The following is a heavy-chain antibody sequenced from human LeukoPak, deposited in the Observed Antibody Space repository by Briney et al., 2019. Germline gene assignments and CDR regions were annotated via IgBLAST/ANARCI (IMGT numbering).Heavy chain of an antibody. CDR1: GGSISSYY. CDR2: IYYSGST. Sequence: SETLSLTCTVSGGSISSYYWSWIRQPPGKGLEWIGYIYYSGSTYYNPSLKSRVTISVDTSKNQFSLKLSSVTAADTAVYYCARGRGGSCYSVCDYYYGMDVWGQGTTVTVSS. J-gene: IGHJ6*02. D-gene: IGHD2-15*01. V-gene: IGHV4-59*08. CDR3: ARGRGGSCYSVCDYYYGMDV.